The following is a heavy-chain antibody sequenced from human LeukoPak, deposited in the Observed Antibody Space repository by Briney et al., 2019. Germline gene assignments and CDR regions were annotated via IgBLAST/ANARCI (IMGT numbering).Heavy chain of an antibody. CDR1: GFTFSSYS. CDR3: TTDSSSSDY. D-gene: IGHD6-13*01. J-gene: IGHJ4*02. Sequence: PGGSLRLSCAASGFTFSSYSMNWVRQAPGKGLEWVSYISISSGTIYYADSVKGRFTISRDNAKNSLFLQMNSLKTEDTAVYYCTTDSSSSDYWGQGTLVTVSS. V-gene: IGHV3-48*01. CDR2: ISISSGTI.